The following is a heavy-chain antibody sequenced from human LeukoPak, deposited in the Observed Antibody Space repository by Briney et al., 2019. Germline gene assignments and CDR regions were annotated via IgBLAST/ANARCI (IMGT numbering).Heavy chain of an antibody. D-gene: IGHD2-2*01. V-gene: IGHV3-7*01. CDR1: GFTVSSNY. CDR2: IKQDGSEK. J-gene: IGHJ4*02. Sequence: LPGGSLRLSCAASGFTVSSNYMSWVRQAPGKGLEWVANIKQDGSEKYYVDSVKGRFTISRDNAKNSLYLQMNSLRAEDTAVYYCARESYQLHHFDYWGQGTLVTVSS. CDR3: ARESYQLHHFDY.